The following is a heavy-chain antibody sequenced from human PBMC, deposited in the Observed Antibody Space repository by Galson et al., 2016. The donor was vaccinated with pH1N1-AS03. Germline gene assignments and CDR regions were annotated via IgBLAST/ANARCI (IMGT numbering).Heavy chain of an antibody. J-gene: IGHJ5*02. CDR3: VRDRELVR. D-gene: IGHD1-26*01. V-gene: IGHV3-74*01. CDR1: GFTFSTYW. Sequence: SLRLSCAASGFTFSTYWMHWVRQAPGKGLEWVSRINPDASSTNYAESVKGRFTISRDNAKNTVYVQINSLRAEDTAVYYCVRDRELVRWGQGTLVTVSS. CDR2: INPDASST.